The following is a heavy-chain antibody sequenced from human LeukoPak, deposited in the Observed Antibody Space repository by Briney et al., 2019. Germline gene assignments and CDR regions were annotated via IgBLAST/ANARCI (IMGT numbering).Heavy chain of an antibody. CDR3: ARGGIGAVDY. CDR1: GGSISSYY. J-gene: IGHJ4*02. Sequence: PSETLSLTCTVSGGSISSYYWSWIRQPPGKGLEWIGYIYYSGSTNYNPSLKSRVTISVDTSKNQFSLKLSSVTAADTAVYYCARGGIGAVDYWGQGTLVTASS. CDR2: IYYSGST. D-gene: IGHD2-21*01. V-gene: IGHV4-59*01.